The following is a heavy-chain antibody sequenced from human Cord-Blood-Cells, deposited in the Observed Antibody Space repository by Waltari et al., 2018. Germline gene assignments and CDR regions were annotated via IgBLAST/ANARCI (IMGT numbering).Heavy chain of an antibody. CDR1: GFTFSSYG. D-gene: IGHD1-26*01. J-gene: IGHJ3*02. V-gene: IGHV3-33*01. CDR2: IWYDGSNK. Sequence: QVQLVESGGGVVQPGRSLRLSCAASGFTFSSYGMHWVRQAPGKGLEWVAVIWYDGSNKYYADSVKGRFTISRDNSKNTLYLQMNSLRAEDTAVYYCARGSGSHDAFDIWGQGTMVTVSS. CDR3: ARGSGSHDAFDI.